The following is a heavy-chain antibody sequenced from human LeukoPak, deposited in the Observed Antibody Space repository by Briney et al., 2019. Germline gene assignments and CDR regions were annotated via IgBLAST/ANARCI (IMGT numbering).Heavy chain of an antibody. J-gene: IGHJ4*02. CDR1: GFTFDDYG. D-gene: IGHD5-18*01. Sequence: PGGSLRLSCAASGFTFDDYGMSWVRQAPGKGLEWISGINWNGGSTSYAESVKGRFTISRDNAKNSLYLQMNSLRADDTAFYHCARRGYSYDPDYWGQGTLVTVSS. V-gene: IGHV3-20*01. CDR3: ARRGYSYDPDY. CDR2: INWNGGST.